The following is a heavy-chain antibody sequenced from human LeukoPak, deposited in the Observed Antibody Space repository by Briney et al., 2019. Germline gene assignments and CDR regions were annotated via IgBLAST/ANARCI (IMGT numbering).Heavy chain of an antibody. CDR1: GDSISNSGWS. D-gene: IGHD3-9*01. J-gene: IGHJ5*02. Sequence: PSETLSLTCTVSGDSISNSGWSWGWVRQFPGKGLEWIGTMPFDENVSDNEIPSYNPSLKRRVIISAEKSKNQLSLKVNSVTSADTASYECARRTVTGVAGRGWFDAWGQGTLVIVSS. CDR3: ARRTVTGVAGRGWFDA. V-gene: IGHV4-39*01. CDR2: VSDNEIP.